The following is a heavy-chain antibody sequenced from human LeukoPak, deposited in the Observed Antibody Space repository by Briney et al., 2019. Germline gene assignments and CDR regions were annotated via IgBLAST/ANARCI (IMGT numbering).Heavy chain of an antibody. J-gene: IGHJ2*01. D-gene: IGHD6-6*01. Sequence: SETLSLTCTVSGGSISSYYWSWIRQPAGKGLEWIGRIYTSGSTNYNPSLKSRVTMSVDTSKNQFSLKLSSVTAADTAVYYCAREGIAATPLWYFDLWGRGTLVTVSS. CDR1: GGSISSYY. CDR3: AREGIAATPLWYFDL. CDR2: IYTSGST. V-gene: IGHV4-4*07.